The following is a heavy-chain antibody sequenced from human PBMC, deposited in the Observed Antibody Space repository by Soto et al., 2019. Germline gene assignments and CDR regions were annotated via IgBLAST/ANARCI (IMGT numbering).Heavy chain of an antibody. CDR1: GDSVSSNSAA. V-gene: IGHV6-1*01. CDR3: ARDIGLELDDRDSYYGMDV. Sequence: SQTLSLTCAISGDSVSSNSAAWNWIRQSPSRGLEWLGRTYYRSKWYNDYAVSVKSRITINPDTSKNQFSLQLNSVTPEDTAVYYCARDIGLELDDRDSYYGMDVWGQGTTVTVSS. D-gene: IGHD1-7*01. J-gene: IGHJ6*02. CDR2: TYYRSKWYN.